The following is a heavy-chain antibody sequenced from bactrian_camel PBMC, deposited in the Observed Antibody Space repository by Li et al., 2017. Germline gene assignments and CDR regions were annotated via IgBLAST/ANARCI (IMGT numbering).Heavy chain of an antibody. CDR1: GVPVFNYA. J-gene: IGHJ6*01. V-gene: IGHV3S60*01. CDR3: AAGRGITCEGILKAIGF. D-gene: IGHD3*01. Sequence: HVQLVESGGGSVHPGGSLRLACTLSGVPVFNYAVGWFRRALGKEREAIACVDGDGSLNYAPSVKGRFTISRDNAKNILYLQMDNLQPEDTGTYYCAAGRGITCEGILKAIGFWGQGTQVTVS. CDR2: VDGDGSL.